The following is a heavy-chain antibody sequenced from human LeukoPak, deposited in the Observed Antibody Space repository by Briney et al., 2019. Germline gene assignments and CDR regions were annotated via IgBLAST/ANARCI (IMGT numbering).Heavy chain of an antibody. J-gene: IGHJ4*02. D-gene: IGHD3-22*01. V-gene: IGHV3-7*01. CDR1: GFTFSSYW. Sequence: PGGSLRLSCAASGFTFSSYWMSWVRQAPGKGLEWVANIKQDGSEKYYVDSVKGRFTISRDNAKDSLYLQMNSLRAEDTAVYYCASSGWGYDSSGHTLSYWGQGTLVTVSS. CDR2: IKQDGSEK. CDR3: ASSGWGYDSSGHTLSY.